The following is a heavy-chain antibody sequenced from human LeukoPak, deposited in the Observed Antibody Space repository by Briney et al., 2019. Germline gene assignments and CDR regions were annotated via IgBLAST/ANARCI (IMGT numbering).Heavy chain of an antibody. Sequence: GGSLRLSCAASGFPFSGYAMHWVRQAPGQGLEWVAVMSHDGTNKYYADSVKGRFTISRDNSKNTLYLQMDSLRTEDTAVYYCARHRGPSLHSSGYFDYWGQGTLVTVSS. D-gene: IGHD3-22*01. CDR2: MSHDGTNK. CDR3: ARHRGPSLHSSGYFDY. CDR1: GFPFSGYA. V-gene: IGHV3-30-3*01. J-gene: IGHJ4*02.